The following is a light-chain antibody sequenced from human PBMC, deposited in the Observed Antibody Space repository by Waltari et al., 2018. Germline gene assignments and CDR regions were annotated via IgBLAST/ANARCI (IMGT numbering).Light chain of an antibody. CDR2: DVS. CDR1: RSDVGGYNY. J-gene: IGLJ2*01. CDR3: CSYAGSYTFGV. Sequence: QSALTQPRSVSGSPGQSVTISCPGPRSDVGGYNYVSWYQPHPGKAPKLMIYDVSKRPSGVPDRFSGSKSGNTASLTISGLQAEDEADYYCCSYAGSYTFGVFGGGTKLTVL. V-gene: IGLV2-11*01.